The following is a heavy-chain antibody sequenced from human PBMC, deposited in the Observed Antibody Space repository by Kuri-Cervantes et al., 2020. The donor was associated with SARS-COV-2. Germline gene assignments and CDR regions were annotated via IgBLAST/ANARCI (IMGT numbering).Heavy chain of an antibody. V-gene: IGHV4-39*07. J-gene: IGHJ6*03. CDR3: VQVDIAAAGTNYYYYMDV. CDR2: VHSSGST. Sequence: SETLSLTCSVSRGSINSHGSITSNFWTWIRQPPGRGLEWIGDVHSSGSTYYNPSLKSRVTISVDTSKNQFSLKLSSVTAADTAVYYCVQVDIAAAGTNYYYYMDVWGKGTTVTVSS. CDR1: RGSINSHGSITSNF. D-gene: IGHD6-13*01.